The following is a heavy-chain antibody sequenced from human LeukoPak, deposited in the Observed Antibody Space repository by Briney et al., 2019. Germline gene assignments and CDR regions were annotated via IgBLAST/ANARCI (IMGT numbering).Heavy chain of an antibody. Sequence: GGSLRLSCAASGFTFSSYGMHWVRQAPGKGLEWVAFIRYDGSNKYYADSVKGRFTISRDNSKNTLYLQMNSLRAEDTAVYYCAKDGAGWLQPTLNYYYYMDVWGKGTTVTISS. V-gene: IGHV3-30*02. CDR2: IRYDGSNK. D-gene: IGHD5-24*01. CDR3: AKDGAGWLQPTLNYYYYMDV. CDR1: GFTFSSYG. J-gene: IGHJ6*03.